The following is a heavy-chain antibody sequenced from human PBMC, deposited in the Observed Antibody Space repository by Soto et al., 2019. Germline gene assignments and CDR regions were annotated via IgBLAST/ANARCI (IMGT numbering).Heavy chain of an antibody. CDR1: GYTFTSYD. J-gene: IGHJ4*02. CDR3: ARVGRGTSGSFDY. D-gene: IGHD5-12*01. Sequence: QVQLVQSGAEVKKPGASVKVSCKASGYTFTSYDIHWVRPAPGQGLEWMGWMNPNTGNAASAQKFQGRVTMTRNTSISTAYMQLSSLRSEDTAVYCCARVGRGTSGSFDYGGKGTLVTVSS. CDR2: MNPNTGNA. V-gene: IGHV1-8*01.